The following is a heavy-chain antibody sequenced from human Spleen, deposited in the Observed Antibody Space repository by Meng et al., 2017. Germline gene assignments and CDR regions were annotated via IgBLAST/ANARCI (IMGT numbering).Heavy chain of an antibody. Sequence: GESLKISCAASGFTFSDYSMNWVRQAPGKGLEWVSSISTSSTYINYADSVKGRFTISRDNAENSVYLQMSNLSADDTAVYYCARDLVPCGGDCYSSEYYFDYWGQGTLVTVSS. CDR2: ISTSSTYI. CDR1: GFTFSDYS. D-gene: IGHD2-21*02. CDR3: ARDLVPCGGDCYSSEYYFDY. V-gene: IGHV3-21*01. J-gene: IGHJ4*02.